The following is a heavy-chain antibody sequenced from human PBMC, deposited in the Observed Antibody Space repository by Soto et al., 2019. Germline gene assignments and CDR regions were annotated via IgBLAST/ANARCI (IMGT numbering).Heavy chain of an antibody. V-gene: IGHV3-23*01. CDR2: ISGSGGST. J-gene: IGHJ4*02. CDR3: ASRVPAATFFRY. Sequence: SGGSLRLSCAASGFTFSSYAMSWVRQAPGKGLEWVSAISGSGGSTYYADSVKGRFTISRDNSKNTLYLQMNSLRAEDTAVYYCASRVPAATFFRYWGQGTLVTVSS. CDR1: GFTFSSYA. D-gene: IGHD2-2*01.